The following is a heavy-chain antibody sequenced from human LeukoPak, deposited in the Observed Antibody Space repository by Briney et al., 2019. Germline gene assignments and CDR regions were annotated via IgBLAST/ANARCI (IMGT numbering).Heavy chain of an antibody. CDR1: GSSFTSYW. D-gene: IGHD3-22*01. Sequence: PGESLQISCQGSGSSFTSYWIGWVRQLPGKGLEWMGIIYPGDSDTRYSPSFQGQVTISADKSISTAYLQWSSLKASDTAMYYCARPPDYYDSSGVDYWGQGTLVTVSS. CDR2: IYPGDSDT. CDR3: ARPPDYYDSSGVDY. J-gene: IGHJ4*02. V-gene: IGHV5-51*01.